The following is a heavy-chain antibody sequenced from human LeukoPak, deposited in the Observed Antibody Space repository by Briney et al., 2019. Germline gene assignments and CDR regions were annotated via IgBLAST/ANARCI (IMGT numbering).Heavy chain of an antibody. D-gene: IGHD6-19*01. Sequence: GGSLRLSCAASGFTFSSFGMHWVRQAPGKGLEWVAVIWYDGSKKYYADSVKGRFTISRDNSKNTLYLQMNALRAEDTAVYYCAKGAVAWGYHGMDVWGQGTTLTVSS. CDR1: GFTFSSFG. CDR2: IWYDGSKK. V-gene: IGHV3-33*06. CDR3: AKGAVAWGYHGMDV. J-gene: IGHJ6*02.